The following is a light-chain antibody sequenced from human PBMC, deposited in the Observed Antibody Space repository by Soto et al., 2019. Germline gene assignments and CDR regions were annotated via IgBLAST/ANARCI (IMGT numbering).Light chain of an antibody. J-gene: IGKJ1*01. CDR1: QSISIY. Sequence: DIQMTQSPSSLSASVGDRVTITCRASQSISIYLNWYQQKPGKAPKLLIYAASSLQSGVPSRYSCSGSGTACTLTISSLQPEDFATYYCQQTCTTPLTFGQGTKVEIK. CDR3: QQTCTTPLT. CDR2: AAS. V-gene: IGKV1-39*01.